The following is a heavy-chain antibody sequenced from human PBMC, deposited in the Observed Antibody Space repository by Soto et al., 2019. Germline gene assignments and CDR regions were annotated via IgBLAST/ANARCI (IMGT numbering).Heavy chain of an antibody. J-gene: IGHJ6*02. Sequence: QVQLQESGPGLVKPSQTLSLTCTVSGGSINNGGYYWSWIRQHPGKGLEWIGYIFYSGSTYYNPSLKTRVTISVDPSKTPFSLKPRSVTAADTAVYYCARDLRGGSYGMDVWGQGTTVTVSS. V-gene: IGHV4-31*03. CDR3: ARDLRGGSYGMDV. D-gene: IGHD3-10*01. CDR2: IFYSGST. CDR1: GGSINNGGYY.